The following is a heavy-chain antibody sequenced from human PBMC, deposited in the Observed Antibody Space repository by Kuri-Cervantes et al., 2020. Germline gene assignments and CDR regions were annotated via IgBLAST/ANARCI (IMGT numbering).Heavy chain of an antibody. CDR1: GFKFDDYT. J-gene: IGHJ6*02. CDR2: ISWDGGSP. Sequence: GGSLRLSCAASGFKFDDYTMHWVRQAPGKGLEWVSLISWDGGSPYYADSVKGRSTISRDNSKNSLYLQMNSLRAEDTALYYCAKDIGTEYSSGGTYGMDVWGQGTTVTVSS. CDR3: AKDIGTEYSSGGTYGMDV. V-gene: IGHV3-43D*03. D-gene: IGHD6-19*01.